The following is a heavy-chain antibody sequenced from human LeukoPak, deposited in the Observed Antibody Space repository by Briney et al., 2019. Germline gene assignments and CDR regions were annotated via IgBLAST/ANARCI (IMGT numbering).Heavy chain of an antibody. CDR3: ARQPGVGATRMAFDP. Sequence: KSSETLSLTCTVSGYSISSGYYWGWIRQPPGKGLEWIGSIYHSGSTYYNPSLKSRVTISVDTSKNQFSLKLSSVTAADTAVYYCARQPGVGATRMAFDPWGQGTLVTVSS. J-gene: IGHJ5*02. CDR2: IYHSGST. CDR1: GYSISSGYY. D-gene: IGHD1-26*01. V-gene: IGHV4-38-2*02.